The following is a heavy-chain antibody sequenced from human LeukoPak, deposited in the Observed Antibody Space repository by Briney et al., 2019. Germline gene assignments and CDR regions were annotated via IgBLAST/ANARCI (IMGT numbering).Heavy chain of an antibody. D-gene: IGHD3-22*01. CDR1: GYTFSDFS. Sequence: KPGGSLTLSCAASGYTFSDFSVNWVRQAPGKGLEWVSSISARSNYRYYADSVRGRFTISRDDARDSLFLQMNSLRAEDTAVYFCVRLRRNNDRSGYYYYYDYWGQGTLVTVSS. CDR3: VRLRRNNDRSGYYYYYDY. V-gene: IGHV3-21*01. CDR2: ISARSNYR. J-gene: IGHJ4*02.